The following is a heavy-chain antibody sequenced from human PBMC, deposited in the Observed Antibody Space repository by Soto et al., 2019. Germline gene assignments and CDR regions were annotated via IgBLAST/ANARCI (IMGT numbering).Heavy chain of an antibody. Sequence: ASVKVSCKASGGTFSSYTISWVRQAPGQVLEWMGRIIPNHGKTNYAQKIQGRVTITTDTSTSTAYMELRSLRSDDTAVYYCARDVQLLWFGELVSSGAFDIWGQGTMVTVSS. CDR3: ARDVQLLWFGELVSSGAFDI. CDR2: IIPNHGKT. D-gene: IGHD3-10*01. V-gene: IGHV1-69*08. J-gene: IGHJ3*02. CDR1: GGTFSSYT.